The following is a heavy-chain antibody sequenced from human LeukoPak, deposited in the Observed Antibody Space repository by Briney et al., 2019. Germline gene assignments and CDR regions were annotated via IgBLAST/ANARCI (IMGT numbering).Heavy chain of an antibody. CDR3: ARFRSSGYVLDY. D-gene: IGHD3-22*01. CDR1: GFTFSSYV. Sequence: GGSLRLSCETAGFTFSSYVMHWVRQVPGKGLEWVANIKQDGSEKYYVDSVKGRFTISRDNAKNSLYLQMNSLRAEDTAVYYCARFRSSGYVLDYWGQGTLVTVSS. J-gene: IGHJ4*02. CDR2: IKQDGSEK. V-gene: IGHV3-7*01.